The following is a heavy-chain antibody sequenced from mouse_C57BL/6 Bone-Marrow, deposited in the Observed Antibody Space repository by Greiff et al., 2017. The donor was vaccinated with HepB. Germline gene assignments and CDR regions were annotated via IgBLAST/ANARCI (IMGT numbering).Heavy chain of an antibody. D-gene: IGHD4-1*01. CDR2: IYPRSGNT. CDR3: ARRLGRFAY. V-gene: IGHV1-81*01. Sequence: VQLQQSGAELARPGASVKLSCKASGYTFTSYGISWVKQRTGQGLEWIGEIYPRSGNTYYNEKFKGKATLTADKSSSTAYMELRSLTSEDSAVYFCARRLGRFAYWGQGTLVTVSA. J-gene: IGHJ3*01. CDR1: GYTFTSYG.